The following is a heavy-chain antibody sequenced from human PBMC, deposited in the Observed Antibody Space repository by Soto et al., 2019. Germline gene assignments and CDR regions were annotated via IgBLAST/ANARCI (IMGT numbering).Heavy chain of an antibody. D-gene: IGHD6-13*01. CDR1: GGSFSGYY. V-gene: IGHV4-34*01. Sequence: SETLSLTCAVYGGSFSGYYWSWIRQPPWKGLEWVGEINHSGSTSYKPSLKSRVTISVDTSKNQFALKLSSVTAADKAVYYCARGACRVNSSWRSEQFEHWGQGTMVTGSS. J-gene: IGHJ4*02. CDR2: INHSGST. CDR3: ARGACRVNSSWRSEQFEH.